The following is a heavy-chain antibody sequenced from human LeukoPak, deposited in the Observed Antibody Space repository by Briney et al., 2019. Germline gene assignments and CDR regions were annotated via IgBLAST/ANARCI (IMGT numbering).Heavy chain of an antibody. CDR1: GFTFSSYA. D-gene: IGHD1-26*01. CDR2: ISYDGSNK. J-gene: IGHJ6*03. CDR3: ARSTTALSYYYMDV. Sequence: GGSLRLSCAASGFTFSSYAMHWVRQAPGKGLEWVAVISYDGSNKYYADSVKGRFTISRDNSKNTLYLQMNSLRAEDTAVYYCARSTTALSYYYMDVWGKGTTVTVSS. V-gene: IGHV3-30*04.